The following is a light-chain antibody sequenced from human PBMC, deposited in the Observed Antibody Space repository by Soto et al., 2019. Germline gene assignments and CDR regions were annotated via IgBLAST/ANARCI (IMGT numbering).Light chain of an antibody. V-gene: IGKV1-5*03. CDR1: QSISTW. Sequence: DIQMTQSPSTLSASVGERVTNTCRASQSISTWLAWYQQKPGKAPKLLIYKASSLESGVPSRFSGSGSGTEFTLTISSLQPDDFATYYCQQYNSYGTFGQGTRVEIK. CDR2: KAS. J-gene: IGKJ1*01. CDR3: QQYNSYGT.